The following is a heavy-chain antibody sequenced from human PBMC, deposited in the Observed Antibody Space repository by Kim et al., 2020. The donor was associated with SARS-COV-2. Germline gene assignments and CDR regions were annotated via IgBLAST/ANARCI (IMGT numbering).Heavy chain of an antibody. CDR3: ARASNPLWSGLRPYFDY. J-gene: IGHJ4*02. Sequence: GGSLRLSCAASGFTFSSYWMSWVRQAPGKGLEWVANIKQDGSEKYYVDSVKGRFTISRDNAKNSLYLQMNSLRAEDTAVYYCARASNPLWSGLRPYFDYWGQGTLVTVSS. D-gene: IGHD3-3*01. CDR2: IKQDGSEK. V-gene: IGHV3-7*03. CDR1: GFTFSSYW.